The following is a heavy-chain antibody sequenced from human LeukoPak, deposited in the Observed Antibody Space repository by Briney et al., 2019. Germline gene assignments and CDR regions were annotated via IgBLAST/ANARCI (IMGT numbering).Heavy chain of an antibody. J-gene: IGHJ3*02. Sequence: ASVKVSCKASGGTFSSYVISWVRQAPGQGLEWMGGIIPIFGTANYAQKFQGRVTIIADESTSTVYMELSSLRSEDTAVYYCARERLYAFDIWGQGTTVTVSS. V-gene: IGHV1-69*01. CDR2: IIPIFGTA. D-gene: IGHD6-25*01. CDR3: ARERLYAFDI. CDR1: GGTFSSYV.